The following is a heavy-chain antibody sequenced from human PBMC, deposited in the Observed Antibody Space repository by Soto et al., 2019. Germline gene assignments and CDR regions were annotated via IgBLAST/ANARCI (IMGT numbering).Heavy chain of an antibody. CDR3: ARGSSSCNCHFDY. Sequence: QVQLVESGGGVVQPGRSLRLSCAASGFTFSSYGMHWVRQAPGKGLEWVAVIWYDGSNKYYADSVKGRFTISRDNSKNTLYLQMISLRAEDTAVYYCARGSSSCNCHFDYWGQGTLVTVSS. V-gene: IGHV3-33*01. D-gene: IGHD6-13*01. J-gene: IGHJ4*02. CDR2: IWYDGSNK. CDR1: GFTFSSYG.